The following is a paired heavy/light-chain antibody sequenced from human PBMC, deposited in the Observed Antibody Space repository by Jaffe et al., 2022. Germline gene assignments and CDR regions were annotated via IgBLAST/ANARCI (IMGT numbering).Heavy chain of an antibody. D-gene: IGHD2-2*01. CDR2: IYHSGST. CDR3: ARNQDYFDY. J-gene: IGHJ4*02. V-gene: IGHV4-4*02. CDR1: GGSISSSNW. Sequence: QVQLQESGPGLVKPSGTLSLTCAVSGGSISSSNWWSWIRQPPGKGLEWIGEIYHSGSTNYNPSLKSRVTISVDKSKNQFSLKLSSVTAADTAVYYCARNQDYFDYWGQGTLVTVSS.
Light chain of an antibody. Sequence: QSALTQPPSVSGSPGQSVTISCTGTSSDVGSYNRVSWYQQPPGTAPKLMIYEVSNRPSGVPDRFSGSKSGNTASLTISGLQAEDEADYYCSSYTSSSTWVFGGGTKLTVL. J-gene: IGLJ2*01. CDR2: EVS. CDR1: SSDVGSYNR. CDR3: SSYTSSSTWV. V-gene: IGLV2-18*02.